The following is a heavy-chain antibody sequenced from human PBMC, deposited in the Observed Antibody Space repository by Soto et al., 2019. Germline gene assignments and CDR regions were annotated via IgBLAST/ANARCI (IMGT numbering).Heavy chain of an antibody. CDR1: GGSISSYY. CDR3: ARDPHSYRSGRHYGLDV. V-gene: IGHV4-59*01. Sequence: SETLSLTCTVSGGSISSYYWSWIRQPPGKGLECIGYIYYSGSTNYNPSLKSRVTISVDTSKNQFSLKLSSVTAADTAVYYCARDPHSYRSGRHYGLDVWGQGTTLTVSS. D-gene: IGHD3-10*01. J-gene: IGHJ6*02. CDR2: IYYSGST.